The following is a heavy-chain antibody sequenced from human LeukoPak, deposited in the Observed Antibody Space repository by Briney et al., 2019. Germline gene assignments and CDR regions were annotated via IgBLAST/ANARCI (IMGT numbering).Heavy chain of an antibody. CDR1: GYSFTSYW. Sequence: GESLKISCKGSGYSFTSYWIGWVRQMPGKGLEWMGIIYPGDSDTRYSPSFQGQVTISADKSISTAYLQWSSLKASDTAMYYCARRSSGSYSVGGYYYYMDVWGKGTTVTASS. J-gene: IGHJ6*03. D-gene: IGHD1-26*01. CDR2: IYPGDSDT. V-gene: IGHV5-51*01. CDR3: ARRSSGSYSVGGYYYYMDV.